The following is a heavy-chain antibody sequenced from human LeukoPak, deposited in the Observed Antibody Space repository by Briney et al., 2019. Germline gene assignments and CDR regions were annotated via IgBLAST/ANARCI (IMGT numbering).Heavy chain of an antibody. J-gene: IGHJ6*03. D-gene: IGHD3-10*01. CDR2: INPNSGGT. CDR1: GYTFTGYY. CDR3: ARALGRQHFYGSGTYKKNYYYMDV. Sequence: ASVKVSCKASGYTFTGYYMHRVRKAPGQGLEWMGWINPNSGGTNYAQKFQGRVTMTRDTSISTAYMELSRLTSDDTAVYYCARALGRQHFYGSGTYKKNYYYMDVWGKGTTVTISS. V-gene: IGHV1-2*02.